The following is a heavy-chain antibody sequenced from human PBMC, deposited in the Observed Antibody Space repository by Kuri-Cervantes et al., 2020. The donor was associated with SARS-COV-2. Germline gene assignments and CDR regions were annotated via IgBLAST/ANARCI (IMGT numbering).Heavy chain of an antibody. CDR1: GFTFSSYW. J-gene: IGHJ5*02. CDR3: AKSVPVWQQLPYNWFDP. D-gene: IGHD6-13*01. V-gene: IGHV3-74*01. CDR2: INSDGSRT. Sequence: GESLKISCAASGFTFSSYWMHWVRQAPGKGLVWVSRINSDGSRTSYADSVKGRFTISRDNSKNTLYLQMNSLRAEDTAVYYCAKSVPVWQQLPYNWFDPWGQGTLVTVSS.